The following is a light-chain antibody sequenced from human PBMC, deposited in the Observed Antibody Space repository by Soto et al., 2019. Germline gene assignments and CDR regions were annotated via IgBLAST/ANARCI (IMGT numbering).Light chain of an antibody. Sequence: AIQMTQSPSSLSASLGDTVAITCRASQGISHDLGWYQQKQGKAPKLLIYASSSLQSGVSSRFSGSGSGTDCTLTISSLQKEDCATYYCLQNYNSPLTFGGGTKVDIK. CDR3: LQNYNSPLT. CDR1: QGISHD. CDR2: ASS. V-gene: IGKV1-6*01. J-gene: IGKJ4*01.